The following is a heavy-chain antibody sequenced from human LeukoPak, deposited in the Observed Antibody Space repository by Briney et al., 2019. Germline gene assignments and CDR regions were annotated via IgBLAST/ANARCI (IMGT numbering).Heavy chain of an antibody. Sequence: ASVKVSCKASGYTFTSYGISWVRQAPGQGLEWMGWINPNSGGTNYAQKFQGRVTMTRDTSISTAYMELSRLRSDDTAVYYCARGRKGRGIVVVITSSFDYWGQGTLVTVSS. CDR2: INPNSGGT. V-gene: IGHV1-2*02. CDR3: ARGRKGRGIVVVITSSFDY. D-gene: IGHD3-22*01. J-gene: IGHJ4*02. CDR1: GYTFTSYG.